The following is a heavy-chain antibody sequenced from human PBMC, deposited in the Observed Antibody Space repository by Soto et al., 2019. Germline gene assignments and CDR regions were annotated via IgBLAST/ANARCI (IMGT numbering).Heavy chain of an antibody. Sequence: QVQLQESGPGLVKPSGTLSLTCTVSGGSISTSQWWSWLRQPPGKGLEWIGEIYHSGSSNYNTSLKSRVTISVDKSKNQFSLKLNSVAAAATAVYYCASKTYESKGTFDYWGQGTLVTVSS. V-gene: IGHV4-4*02. CDR3: ASKTYESKGTFDY. D-gene: IGHD3-22*01. CDR2: IYHSGSS. CDR1: GGSISTSQW. J-gene: IGHJ4*02.